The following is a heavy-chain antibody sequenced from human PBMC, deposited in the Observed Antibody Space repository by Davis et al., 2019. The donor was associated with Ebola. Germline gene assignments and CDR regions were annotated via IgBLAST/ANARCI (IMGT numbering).Heavy chain of an antibody. J-gene: IGHJ6*02. Sequence: ASVKVSCKASGYTFTGYYMHWVRQAPGQGLEWMGWISADNGNTNYAQKLQDRVTMTTDTSTSTAYMELWSLRYDDTAVYYCARDSSGTNYYYYGLDAWGQGTTVTVSS. CDR3: ARDSSGTNYYYYGLDA. CDR1: GYTFTGYY. D-gene: IGHD1-26*01. V-gene: IGHV1-18*04. CDR2: ISADNGNT.